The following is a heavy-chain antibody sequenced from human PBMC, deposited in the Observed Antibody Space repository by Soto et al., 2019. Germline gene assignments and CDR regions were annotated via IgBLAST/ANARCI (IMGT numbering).Heavy chain of an antibody. J-gene: IGHJ6*03. CDR3: AIRTVTTSRTWYYYYYMVV. CDR2: IIPIFGTA. Sequence: SVKVSCKASGGTFSSYAISWVRQAPGQGLEWMGGIIPIFGTANYAQKFQGRVTITADESTSTAYMELSSLRSEDTAVYYCAIRTVTTSRTWYYYYYMVVWGTGTTVTVSS. V-gene: IGHV1-69*13. D-gene: IGHD4-17*01. CDR1: GGTFSSYA.